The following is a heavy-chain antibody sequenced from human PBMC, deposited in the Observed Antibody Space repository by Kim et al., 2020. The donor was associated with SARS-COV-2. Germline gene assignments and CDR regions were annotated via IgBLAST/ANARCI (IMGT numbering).Heavy chain of an antibody. J-gene: IGHJ4*02. D-gene: IGHD6-19*01. V-gene: IGHV3-23*01. CDR3: AKESARPIAVAGTFDY. CDR1: GFTFSSYA. Sequence: GGSLRLSCAASGFTFSSYAMSWVRQAPGKGLEWVSAISGSGGSTYYADSVKGRFTISRDNSKYTLYLQMNSLRAEVTAVYYCAKESARPIAVAGTFDYWGQGTLVTVSS. CDR2: ISGSGGST.